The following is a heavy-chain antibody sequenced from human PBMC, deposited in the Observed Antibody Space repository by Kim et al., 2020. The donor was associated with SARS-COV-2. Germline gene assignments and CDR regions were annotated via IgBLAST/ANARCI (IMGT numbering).Heavy chain of an antibody. V-gene: IGHV3-7*01. D-gene: IGHD3-16*01. Sequence: DGRAIHSLDAVKGRFTISRDNAKNSLSLQMNSLRAEDTAVYYCARKLGDYWGQGTLVTVSS. J-gene: IGHJ4*02. CDR2: DGRAI. CDR3: ARKLGDY.